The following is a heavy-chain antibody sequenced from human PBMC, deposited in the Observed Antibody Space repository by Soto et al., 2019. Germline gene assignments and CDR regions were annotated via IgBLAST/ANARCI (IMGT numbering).Heavy chain of an antibody. Sequence: SETLSLTCTVSGGSISSSSYYWGWIRQPPGKGLKWIGSIYYSGSTYYNPSFKSRVTISVDTSKNQFSLKLSSVTAADTAVYYCARAQYYYDSSGYYSRYYYGMDVWGQGTTVTVSS. CDR1: GGSISSSSYY. D-gene: IGHD3-22*01. CDR2: IYYSGST. CDR3: ARAQYYYDSSGYYSRYYYGMDV. V-gene: IGHV4-39*01. J-gene: IGHJ6*02.